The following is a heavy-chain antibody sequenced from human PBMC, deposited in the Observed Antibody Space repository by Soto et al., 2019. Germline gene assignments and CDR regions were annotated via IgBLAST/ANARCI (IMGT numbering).Heavy chain of an antibody. D-gene: IGHD3-22*01. CDR2: IYSGGST. CDR1: GFTVSSNY. Sequence: PGGSLRLSCAASGFTVSSNYMSWVRQAPGKGLEWVSVIYSGGSTYYADSVKGRFTISRHNSKNTLYLQMNSLRAEDTAVYYCASQRSDDSSGYYQSYSDYWGQGTLVTVSS. V-gene: IGHV3-53*01. J-gene: IGHJ4*02. CDR3: ASQRSDDSSGYYQSYSDY.